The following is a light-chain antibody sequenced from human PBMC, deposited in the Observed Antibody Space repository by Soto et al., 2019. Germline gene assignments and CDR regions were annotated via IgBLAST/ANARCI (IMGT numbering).Light chain of an antibody. V-gene: IGKV3-15*01. CDR2: GAS. CDR1: QSVSSN. J-gene: IGKJ3*01. Sequence: EVVMTQSPATLSVSPGERATLSCRASQSVSSNLAWYQLRPGQAPRLLIYGASTSATGIPARFSGSGSGTEFTLTLSSLQSEDFALYYCQQYNKWPLFTFGHGTRVDIK. CDR3: QQYNKWPLFT.